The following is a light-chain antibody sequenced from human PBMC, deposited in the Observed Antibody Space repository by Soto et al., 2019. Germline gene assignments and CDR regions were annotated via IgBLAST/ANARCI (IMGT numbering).Light chain of an antibody. V-gene: IGKV1-39*01. CDR1: QTIRKS. Sequence: DIQMTQSPSSLSASIGDRVTITCRASQTIRKSLNWYQQKAETAPKLLIFGASSLQSGVPSRFSASGSGTEFTLTINSLQPEYFATYHCQQSYSTPWTLGPGTKVDIK. CDR2: GAS. CDR3: QQSYSTPWT. J-gene: IGKJ1*01.